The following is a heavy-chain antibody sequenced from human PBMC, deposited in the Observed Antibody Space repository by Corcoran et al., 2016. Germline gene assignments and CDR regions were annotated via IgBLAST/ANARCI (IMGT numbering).Heavy chain of an antibody. J-gene: IGHJ6*02. CDR3: AGELVDTAIVYYYYAIEV. V-gene: IGHV1-69*01. Sequence: QVQLVQSGAEVKKPGSSVKVSCKASGGTFSSYAIIWVRQTPGQGLEWMGGIIPIFGTANYAQKFQGRVTITADESTSTAYMELSSLRSEDTAVYYCAGELVDTAIVYYYYAIEVWGQGPMVTVSS. D-gene: IGHD5-18*01. CDR1: GGTFSSYA. CDR2: IIPIFGTA.